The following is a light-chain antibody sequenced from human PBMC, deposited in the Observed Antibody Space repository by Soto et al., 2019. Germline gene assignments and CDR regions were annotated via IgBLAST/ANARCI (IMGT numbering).Light chain of an antibody. CDR2: EAS. CDR3: QQYNDDLPYT. CDR1: QSSSRS. Sequence: DSQMTQSPSTLSASVGDRVTITCRASQSSSRSLAWYQQKPGKAPHLLIYEASSLESGVPSRFSGSGSGTELTLTSSSLQQDDFATFYCQQYNDDLPYTFGQRTKLQL. V-gene: IGKV1-5*01. J-gene: IGKJ2*01.